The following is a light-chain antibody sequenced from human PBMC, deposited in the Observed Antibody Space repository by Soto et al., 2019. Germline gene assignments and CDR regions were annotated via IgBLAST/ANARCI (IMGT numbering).Light chain of an antibody. CDR3: GSKAGSNKHVV. CDR1: SGDVGGYNY. CDR2: DVT. J-gene: IGLJ2*01. Sequence: QSALTQPRSVSGSPGQSVTISCTGTSGDVGGYNYVSWYQHHPGKAPKVMIYDVTKRPSGVPDRFSGSKSGNTASLTVSGLQADDEADYYCGSKAGSNKHVVFGGGTKLTVL. V-gene: IGLV2-11*01.